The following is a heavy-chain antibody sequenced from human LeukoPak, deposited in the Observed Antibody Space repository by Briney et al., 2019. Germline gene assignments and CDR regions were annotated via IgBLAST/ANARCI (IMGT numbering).Heavy chain of an antibody. CDR2: ISYDGSNK. CDR3: AKEILGDTAMDFDY. Sequence: GRSLRLSCAASGFTFSSYGMHWVRQAPGKGLEWVAVISYDGSNKYYADSVKGRFTISRDNSKNTLYLQMNSLRAEDTAVYYCAKEILGDTAMDFDYWGQGTLVTVSS. J-gene: IGHJ4*02. V-gene: IGHV3-30*18. D-gene: IGHD5-18*01. CDR1: GFTFSSYG.